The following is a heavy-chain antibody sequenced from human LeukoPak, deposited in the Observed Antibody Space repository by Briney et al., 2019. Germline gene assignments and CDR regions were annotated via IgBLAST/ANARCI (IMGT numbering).Heavy chain of an antibody. CDR3: ASKQGAYCGGDCYSDAFDI. J-gene: IGHJ3*02. CDR2: IYPGDSVT. V-gene: IGHV5-51*01. Sequence: GESLQISCKGSGYSFTSYWIGWVRQMPGKGLEWMGIIYPGDSVTRYSPSFQGQVTFSADKSISTAYLQWSSLKASDNAMYYCASKQGAYCGGDCYSDAFDIWGQGTMVTVSS. CDR1: GYSFTSYW. D-gene: IGHD2-21*02.